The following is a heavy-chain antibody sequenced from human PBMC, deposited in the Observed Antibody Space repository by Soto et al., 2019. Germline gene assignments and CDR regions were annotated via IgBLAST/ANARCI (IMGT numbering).Heavy chain of an antibody. CDR3: ARESGVDYYDSSGYYSGPFDY. Sequence: PSETQSLTCTVSGGAISSGGYHWRWIRQHPGKGLEWIGYIYYSGSTYYNPSLKSRVTISVDTSKNQFSLKLSSVTAADTAVYYCARESGVDYYDSSGYYSGPFDYWCQAALAPVSS. V-gene: IGHV4-31*03. J-gene: IGHJ4*02. CDR2: IYYSGST. D-gene: IGHD3-22*01. CDR1: GGAISSGGYH.